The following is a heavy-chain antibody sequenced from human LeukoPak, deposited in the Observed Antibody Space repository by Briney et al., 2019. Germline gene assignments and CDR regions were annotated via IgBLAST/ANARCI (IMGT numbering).Heavy chain of an antibody. J-gene: IGHJ4*02. V-gene: IGHV3-11*01. D-gene: IGHD6-13*01. CDR2: ISTSGSTI. CDR3: ALSGYSSSWYGYYFDY. Sequence: GGSLRLSCAASGFTFSDYYMSWMRQAPGQGLEWVSYISTSGSTIYHADSVKGRFTISRDNAKNSLYLQMNSLRAEDTAVYYCALSGYSSSWYGYYFDYWGQGTLVTVSS. CDR1: GFTFSDYY.